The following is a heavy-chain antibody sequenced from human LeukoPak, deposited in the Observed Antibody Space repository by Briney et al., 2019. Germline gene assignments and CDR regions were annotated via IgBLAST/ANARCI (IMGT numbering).Heavy chain of an antibody. CDR3: ARVPQGRRHPRNFDY. D-gene: IGHD1-14*01. CDR2: INVGNGNT. V-gene: IGHV1-3*01. CDR1: GYTFTTYS. Sequence: GASVKVSCKTSGYTFTTYSIHWVRQAPGQGLEWMAWINVGNGNTKYSQNLQGRLTITRNTSISTAYMELSSLRSEDTAVYYCARVPQGRRHPRNFDYWGQGTLVTVSS. J-gene: IGHJ4*02.